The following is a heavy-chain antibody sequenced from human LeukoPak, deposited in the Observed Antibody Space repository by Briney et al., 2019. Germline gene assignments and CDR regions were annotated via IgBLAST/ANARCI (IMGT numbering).Heavy chain of an antibody. CDR2: IYYSGST. CDR1: GGSISSYY. V-gene: IGHV4-59*01. J-gene: IGHJ4*02. D-gene: IGHD5-24*01. CDR3: ARAYVATTVDYFDY. Sequence: SETLSLTCTVSGGSISSYYWSWIRQPPGKGLEWIGCIYYSGSTNYNPSLKSRVTISVDTSKNQFSLKLSSVTAADTAVYYCARAYVATTVDYFDYWGQGTLVTVSS.